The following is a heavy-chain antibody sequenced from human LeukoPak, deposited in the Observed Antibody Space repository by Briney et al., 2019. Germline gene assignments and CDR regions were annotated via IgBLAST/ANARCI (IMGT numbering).Heavy chain of an antibody. CDR1: GFTFTSQG. CDR2: ITGSADKT. J-gene: IGHJ2*01. CDR3: AKMQGYFDL. Sequence: PGGSLRLSCAASGFTFTSQGMAWVRQAPGKGLEWVSAITGSADKTFYADSVKGRFTISRDNSKSTLYLQMNSLSAEDTAVYYCAKMQGYFDLWGRGTLVTVSS. V-gene: IGHV3-23*01.